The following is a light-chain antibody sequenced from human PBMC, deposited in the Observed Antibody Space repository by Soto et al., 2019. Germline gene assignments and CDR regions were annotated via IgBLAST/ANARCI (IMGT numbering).Light chain of an antibody. V-gene: IGKV3-20*01. CDR3: QQYKNWPPWT. CDR2: GVS. CDR1: QSVTSSY. Sequence: ENVLTQSPGTLSLSPGERATLSCRASQSVTSSYFAWYQQKPGQAPRLLIYGVSSRATDIPDRFSGSGSGTDFTLTISSLQFEDFAVYFCQQYKNWPPWTFGQGTKVDI. J-gene: IGKJ1*01.